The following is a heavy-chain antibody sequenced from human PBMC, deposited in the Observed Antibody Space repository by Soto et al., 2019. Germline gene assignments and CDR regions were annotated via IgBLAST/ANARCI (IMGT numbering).Heavy chain of an antibody. CDR3: AYGDYVGNWFDP. D-gene: IGHD4-17*01. CDR1: GFSVSTSGVG. V-gene: IGHV2-5*02. J-gene: IGHJ5*02. Sequence: QITLKESGPTLVKPTQTLTLTCTFSGFSVSTSGVGVGWIRQPPGKALEWLALIYWDDDKRYSPSLKSRLTTTKDTSKSQVVLTMTNVDPVDTATYYCAYGDYVGNWFDPWGQGTLVTVSS. CDR2: IYWDDDK.